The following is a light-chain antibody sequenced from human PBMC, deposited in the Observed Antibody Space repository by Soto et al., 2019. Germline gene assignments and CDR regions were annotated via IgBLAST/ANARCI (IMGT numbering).Light chain of an antibody. Sequence: DIVMTQSPDSLAVSLGERATINCKSSQSVLYSSNNKNYLAWYQQKPGQPPKLLIHWASTQKSGVPDRFSSSGSGTDFTLTISSLQAEDVAVYYCQQYYSTPLTFGGGTKVEIK. V-gene: IGKV4-1*01. J-gene: IGKJ4*01. CDR3: QQYYSTPLT. CDR1: QSVLYSSNNKNY. CDR2: WAS.